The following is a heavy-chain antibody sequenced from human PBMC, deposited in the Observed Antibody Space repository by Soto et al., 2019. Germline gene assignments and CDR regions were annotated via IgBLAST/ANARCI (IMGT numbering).Heavy chain of an antibody. CDR3: AAEYDFWSGYPDYYGMDV. V-gene: IGHV1-58*01. CDR1: GFTFTSSA. CDR2: IVVGSGNT. Sequence: SVKVSCKASGFTFTSSAVQWVRQARGQRLEWIGWIVVGSGNTNYAQKFQERVTITRDMSTSTAYMELSSLRSEDTAVYYCAAEYDFWSGYPDYYGMDVWSQGTPVSVS. J-gene: IGHJ6*02. D-gene: IGHD3-3*01.